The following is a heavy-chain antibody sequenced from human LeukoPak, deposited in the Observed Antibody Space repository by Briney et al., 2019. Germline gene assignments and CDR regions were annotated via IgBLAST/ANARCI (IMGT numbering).Heavy chain of an antibody. CDR1: GFNFASYW. Sequence: KFGESLTHSRAGSGFNFASYWIRWVGPTPGKSLEWVGSLYPGDHGSKSNPSFQGQVTLSVDKSISTAYLQWSSLKASDTAIYYCARHEMAVAGTPHHYYYYYYMDVWGKGTTVTVSS. CDR3: ARHEMAVAGTPHHYYYYYYMDV. V-gene: IGHV5-51*01. D-gene: IGHD6-19*01. CDR2: LYPGDHGS. J-gene: IGHJ6*03.